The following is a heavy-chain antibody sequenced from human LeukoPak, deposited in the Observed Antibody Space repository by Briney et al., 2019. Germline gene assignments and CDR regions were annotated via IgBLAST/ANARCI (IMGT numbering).Heavy chain of an antibody. J-gene: IGHJ6*03. Sequence: GGSLGLSCAASGFIYSIYSLNGVRQAPGKGREGGSYITKRSSTRYYTESVKGRFTFSRDNAKNSLYLQMNSLRVEDTAVYYCARELSVAYMDVWVKGTTVTVSS. CDR1: GFIYSIYS. V-gene: IGHV3-48*01. CDR3: ARELSVAYMDV. CDR2: ITKRSSTR.